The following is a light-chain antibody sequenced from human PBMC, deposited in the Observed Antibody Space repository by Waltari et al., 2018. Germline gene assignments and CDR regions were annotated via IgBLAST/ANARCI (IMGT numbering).Light chain of an antibody. CDR2: DDN. CDR1: SSDIGAFKY. J-gene: IGLJ1*01. Sequence: QSALTQPASVSGSPGQSITISCTGTSSDIGAFKYVSWYQQHPGKAPKLIIYDDNSLPSGVSNQFSGSKSGNTASLTISGLQAEDEADYYCSSYTTSSTYVLGTGTKVTVL. V-gene: IGLV2-14*03. CDR3: SSYTTSSTYV.